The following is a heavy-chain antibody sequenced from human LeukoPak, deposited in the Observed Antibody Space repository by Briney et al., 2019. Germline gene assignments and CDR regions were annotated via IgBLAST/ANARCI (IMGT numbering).Heavy chain of an antibody. CDR2: IYYSGST. CDR1: GGSISSYY. D-gene: IGHD2-2*01. CDR3: ARVVPADAFDI. V-gene: IGHV4-59*01. J-gene: IGHJ3*02. Sequence: PSETLSLTCTVSGGSISSYYWSWIRQPPGKGLEWIGYIYYSGSTNYNPSLKSRVTISVDTSKNQFSLKLSSVTAADTAVYYCARVVPADAFDIWGQGTMVTVSS.